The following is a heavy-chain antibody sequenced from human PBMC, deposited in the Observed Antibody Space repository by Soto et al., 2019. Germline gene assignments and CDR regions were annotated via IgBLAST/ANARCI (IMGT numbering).Heavy chain of an antibody. CDR1: GYTFSSYG. D-gene: IGHD1-26*01. CDR3: ARGTGAVLSAYYSDY. J-gene: IGHJ4*02. CDR2: VSPYNGNT. Sequence: VSVKVSCKASGYTFSSYGITWVRQAPGQGLEWMGWVSPYNGNTDYLQKFQGRVTMTTDTSTSTAYLELKSLRSDDTAVYYCARGTGAVLSAYYSDYWGQGTLVTVSS. V-gene: IGHV1-18*01.